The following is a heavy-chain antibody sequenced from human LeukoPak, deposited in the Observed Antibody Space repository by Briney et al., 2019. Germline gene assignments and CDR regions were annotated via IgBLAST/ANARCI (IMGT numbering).Heavy chain of an antibody. CDR2: INPSGGST. CDR1: GYTFTSYY. D-gene: IGHD6-13*01. CDR3: ATDPNPYSSTSGYFDF. Sequence: ASVKVSCKASGYTFTSYYMHWVRQAPGQGLEWMGIINPSGGSTSYAQKFQGRVTMTRDTSTSTVYMELSSLRSEDTAVYYCATDPNPYSSTSGYFDFWGQGTLVTVSS. V-gene: IGHV1-46*01. J-gene: IGHJ4*02.